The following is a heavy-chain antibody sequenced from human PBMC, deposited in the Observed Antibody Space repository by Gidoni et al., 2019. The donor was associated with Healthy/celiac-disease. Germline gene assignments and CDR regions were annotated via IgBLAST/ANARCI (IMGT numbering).Heavy chain of an antibody. D-gene: IGHD4-17*01. CDR1: GFTFSSYG. Sequence: QVQLVESGGGVVQPGRSLRLSCAASGFTFSSYGMHWVRQAPGKGLEWVAVISYDGSKKYYADSVKGRFTISRDNSKNTLYLQMNSLRAEDTAVYYCAKDDYGGNSGDYWGQGTLVTVSS. CDR2: ISYDGSKK. CDR3: AKDDYGGNSGDY. J-gene: IGHJ4*02. V-gene: IGHV3-30*18.